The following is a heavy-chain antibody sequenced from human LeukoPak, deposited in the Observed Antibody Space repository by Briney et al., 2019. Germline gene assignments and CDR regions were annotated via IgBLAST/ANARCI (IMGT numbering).Heavy chain of an antibody. D-gene: IGHD2-21*02. J-gene: IGHJ4*02. CDR2: IYYSGNT. CDR1: GGFISSSNYY. V-gene: IGHV4-39*07. Sequence: SETLSLTCTVSGGFISSSNYYWDWIRQPPGKGLEWIGSIYYSGNTYYNPSLKGRVTISVDTSKNQFSLKLSSVTAADTAVYYCARSEGHIVVVTAPGTFDYWGQGTLVTVSS. CDR3: ARSEGHIVVVTAPGTFDY.